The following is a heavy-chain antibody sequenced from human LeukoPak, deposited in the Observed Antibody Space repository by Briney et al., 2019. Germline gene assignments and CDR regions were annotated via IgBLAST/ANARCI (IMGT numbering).Heavy chain of an antibody. J-gene: IGHJ4*02. V-gene: IGHV3-74*01. Sequence: GGSLRLPCAASGFTFSSYWMHWVRQAPGKGLVWVSRINSDGSSTSYADSVKGRFTISRDNAKNTLYLQMNSLRAEDTAVYYCARAAPGSSDDYWGQGTLVTVSS. CDR1: GFTFSSYW. CDR2: INSDGSST. CDR3: ARAAPGSSDDY. D-gene: IGHD6-6*01.